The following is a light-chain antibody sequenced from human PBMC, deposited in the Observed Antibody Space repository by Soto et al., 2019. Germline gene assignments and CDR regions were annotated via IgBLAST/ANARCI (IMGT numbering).Light chain of an antibody. Sequence: SYELTQPPSVSVAPGQTASITCGGNKIGSKTVHWYQQKPGQAPVLVVYDDSARPSGIPERFSGSNSGDTATLTISSVEAGDEADFYCQVWDDRSDDVVFGGGTKVTVL. CDR3: QVWDDRSDDVV. CDR1: KIGSKT. CDR2: DDS. V-gene: IGLV3-21*02. J-gene: IGLJ2*01.